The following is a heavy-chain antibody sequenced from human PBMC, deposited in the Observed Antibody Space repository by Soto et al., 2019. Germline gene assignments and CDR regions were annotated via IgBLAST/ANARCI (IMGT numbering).Heavy chain of an antibody. CDR2: IYHTGNA. V-gene: IGHV4-39*01. D-gene: IGHD3-22*01. Sequence: SETLSLTCSVSGDSISNSRFYWAWIRQPPGEGLEWIGSIYHTGNAYYNPSLKSRVTISVDTSKNQFSLKLTSVTAADAALYSCGRDFFDSSNYTTNGFDPGGQGTLVTVSS. CDR1: GDSISNSRFY. CDR3: GRDFFDSSNYTTNGFDP. J-gene: IGHJ5*02.